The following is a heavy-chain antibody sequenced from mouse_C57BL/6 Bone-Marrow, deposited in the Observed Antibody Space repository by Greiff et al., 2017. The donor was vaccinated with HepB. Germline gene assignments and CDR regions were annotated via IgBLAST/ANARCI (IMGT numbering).Heavy chain of an antibody. V-gene: IGHV1-42*01. CDR1: GYSFTGYY. Sequence: EVKLMESGPELVKPGASVKISCKASGYSFTGYYMNWVKQSPEKSLEWIGEINPSTGGTTYNQKFKAKATLTVDKSSSTAYMQLKSLTSEDSAVYYCARGCFYYYGRSYWYFDVWGTGTTVTVSS. J-gene: IGHJ1*03. D-gene: IGHD1-1*01. CDR2: INPSTGGT. CDR3: ARGCFYYYGRSYWYFDV.